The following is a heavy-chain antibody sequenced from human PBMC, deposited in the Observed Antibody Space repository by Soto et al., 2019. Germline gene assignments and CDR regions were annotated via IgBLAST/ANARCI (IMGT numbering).Heavy chain of an antibody. CDR3: ARVERGTATTVVDAFDI. CDR1: GGFVSSGSYY. V-gene: IGHV4-61*01. Sequence: SETLSLTCAVYGGFVSSGSYYWRWIRPPPGKGLEWIGEMSHSGGTHFNPSLKSRVTISVDTSKNQFSLKMSSVTAADTALYYCARVERGTATTVVDAFDIWGPGTMVTVS. CDR2: MSHSGGT. J-gene: IGHJ3*02. D-gene: IGHD1-1*01.